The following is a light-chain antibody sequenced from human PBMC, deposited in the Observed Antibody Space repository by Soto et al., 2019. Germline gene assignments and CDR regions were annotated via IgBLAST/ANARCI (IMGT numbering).Light chain of an antibody. Sequence: VLTQSPGTLSLSPGERATLSCRASQSVSRAYLAWYQQKPGQAPRLLIYGASSRASGIPDKFSGSGSGTDFILTISRLEPEDFAVYYCQQYGTSPLTFGGGTKLEIK. V-gene: IGKV3-20*01. CDR2: GAS. CDR1: QSVSRAY. J-gene: IGKJ4*01. CDR3: QQYGTSPLT.